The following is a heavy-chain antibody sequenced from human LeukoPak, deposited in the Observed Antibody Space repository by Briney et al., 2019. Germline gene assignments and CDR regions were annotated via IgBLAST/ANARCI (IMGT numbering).Heavy chain of an antibody. V-gene: IGHV3-66*01. J-gene: IGHJ4*02. CDR1: EFSVGSNY. CDR2: IYSGGST. Sequence: GGSLRLSCAASEFSVGSNYMTWVRQAPGKGLEWVSLIYSGGSTYYADSVKGRFTISRDNSKNTLYLQMNSLRAEDTAVYYCTRDQTPYYWGQGTLVTVSS. CDR3: TRDQTPYY.